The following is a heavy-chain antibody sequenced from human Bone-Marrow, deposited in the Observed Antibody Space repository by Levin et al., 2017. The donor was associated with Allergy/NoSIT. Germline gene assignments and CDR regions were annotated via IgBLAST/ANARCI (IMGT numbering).Heavy chain of an antibody. Sequence: LTCAASGFTFSSYWMHWVRQAPGKGLVWVSRINSDGSSTSYADSVKGRFTISRDNAKNTLYLQMNSLRAEDTAVYYCARDNKKKNYFDYWGQGTLVTVSS. CDR2: INSDGSST. CDR1: GFTFSSYW. J-gene: IGHJ4*02. D-gene: IGHD2/OR15-2a*01. V-gene: IGHV3-74*01. CDR3: ARDNKKKNYFDY.